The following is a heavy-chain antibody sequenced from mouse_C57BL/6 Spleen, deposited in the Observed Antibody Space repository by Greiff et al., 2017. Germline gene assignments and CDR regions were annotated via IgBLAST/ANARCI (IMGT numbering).Heavy chain of an antibody. CDR2: IYPGDGDT. J-gene: IGHJ4*01. Sequence: VQLQQSGAELVKPGASVKISCKASGYAFSSYWMNWVKQRPGKGLEWIGQIYPGDGDTNYNGKFKGKATLTADKSSSTAYMQLSSLTSEDSAVYFSARWWELLRYDDAMDYWGQGTSVTVSS. V-gene: IGHV1-80*01. CDR1: GYAFSSYW. D-gene: IGHD1-1*01. CDR3: ARWWELLRYDDAMDY.